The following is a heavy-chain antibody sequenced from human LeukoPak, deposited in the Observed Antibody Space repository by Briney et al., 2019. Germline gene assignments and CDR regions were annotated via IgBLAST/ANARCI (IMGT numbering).Heavy chain of an antibody. D-gene: IGHD2-2*01. Sequence: SETLSLTCTVSGGSIGSYYWSWIRQPPGKGLEWIGYIYYSGSTNYNPSLKSRVTISVDTSKNQFSLKLSSVTAADTAVYYCARGGAEYQLLSYFDYWGQGTLVTVSS. V-gene: IGHV4-59*01. CDR3: ARGGAEYQLLSYFDY. J-gene: IGHJ4*02. CDR1: GGSIGSYY. CDR2: IYYSGST.